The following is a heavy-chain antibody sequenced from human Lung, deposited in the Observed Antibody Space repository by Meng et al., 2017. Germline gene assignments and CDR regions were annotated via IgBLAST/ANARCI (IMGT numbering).Heavy chain of an antibody. J-gene: IGHJ5*02. V-gene: IGHV4-39*01. CDR2: IYYSGST. Sequence: QLQLQESGPGLVKPSETLSLTCTVPGGSVSSGSYYWGWIRQPPGKGLEWIGTIYYSGSTYYNPSLKSRVTISVDTSKNQFSLRLSSVTAADTAVYYCARHEFYPGSGSLSWFDPWGQGTLVTVSS. CDR1: GGSVSSGSYY. D-gene: IGHD3-10*01. CDR3: ARHEFYPGSGSLSWFDP.